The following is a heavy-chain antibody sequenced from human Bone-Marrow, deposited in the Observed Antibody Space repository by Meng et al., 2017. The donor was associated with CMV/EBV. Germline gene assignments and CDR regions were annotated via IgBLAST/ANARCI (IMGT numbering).Heavy chain of an antibody. CDR1: GFTFSDYY. D-gene: IGHD3-3*01. CDR3: ARGRSEDFWSGYLSYYYYGMDV. CDR2: ISSSSSTI. J-gene: IGHJ6*02. Sequence: GESLKISCAASGFTFSDYYMSWIRQAPGKGLEWVSYISSSSSTIYYADSVKGRFTISRDNAKNSLYLQMNSLRAEDTAVYYCARGRSEDFWSGYLSYYYYGMDVWGQGTTVTVSS. V-gene: IGHV3-11*04.